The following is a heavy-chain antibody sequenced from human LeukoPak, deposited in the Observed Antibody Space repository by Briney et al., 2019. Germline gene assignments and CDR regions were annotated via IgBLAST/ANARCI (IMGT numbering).Heavy chain of an antibody. CDR3: AGQAGGTSGPFDY. Sequence: PSETLSLTCTVSGGSISSSYCSWIRQPPGKGLEWIGYIYHSESTNYNPSLKSRVTISVDTSKNQFSLKLSSVTAADTAVYYCAGQAGGTSGPFDYWGQGTLVTVSS. J-gene: IGHJ4*02. CDR2: IYHSEST. CDR1: GGSISSSY. D-gene: IGHD4-23*01. V-gene: IGHV4-59*08.